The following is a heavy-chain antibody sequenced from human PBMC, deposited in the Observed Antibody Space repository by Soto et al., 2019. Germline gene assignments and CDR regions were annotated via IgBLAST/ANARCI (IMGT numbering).Heavy chain of an antibody. CDR1: GGSISSGGYY. CDR2: TYYSGST. V-gene: IGHV4-31*03. J-gene: IGHJ6*02. D-gene: IGHD3-3*01. CDR3: ARDQTYYDFWSGSYYYYGMDV. Sequence: SETLSLTCTVSGGSISSGGYYWSWIRQHPGKGLEWIGYTYYSGSTYYNPSLKSRVTISVDTSKNQFSLKLSSVTAADTAVYYCARDQTYYDFWSGSYYYYGMDVWGQGTTVTVSS.